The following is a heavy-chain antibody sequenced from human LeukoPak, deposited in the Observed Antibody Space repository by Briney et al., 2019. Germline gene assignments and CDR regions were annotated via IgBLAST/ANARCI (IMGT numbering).Heavy chain of an antibody. CDR1: GGTFSSYA. D-gene: IGHD2-15*01. CDR3: ARGIVVTDYYYMDV. CDR2: IIPIFGTA. V-gene: IGHV1-69*05. Sequence: GSSVKVSCKASGGTFSSYAISWVRQAPGQGLEWMGGIIPIFGTANYAQKFRGRVTITTDESTSTAYMELSSLRSEDTAVYYCARGIVVTDYYYMDVWGKGTTVTVSS. J-gene: IGHJ6*03.